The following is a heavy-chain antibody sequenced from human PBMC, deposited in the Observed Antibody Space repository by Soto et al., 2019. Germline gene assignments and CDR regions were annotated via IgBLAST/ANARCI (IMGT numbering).Heavy chain of an antibody. CDR3: ARDGFDCCGCCGYSEEYLQL. Sequence: SETLSLSCTVSGGSISSGGYYWTWIRQHPRKGLEWIGYIYYSGSTYYNPSLKSRVTISVDTSKNQFSLKLSSVTAADTAVYYCARDGFDCCGCCGYSEEYLQLCSRGTLVTVSA. V-gene: IGHV4-31*03. D-gene: IGHD2-15*01. CDR1: GGSISSGGYY. CDR2: IYYSGST. J-gene: IGHJ1*01.